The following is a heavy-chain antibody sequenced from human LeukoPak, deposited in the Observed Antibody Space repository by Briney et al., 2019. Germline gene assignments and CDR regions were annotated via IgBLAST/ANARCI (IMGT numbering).Heavy chain of an antibody. CDR2: INSDGSST. Sequence: GGSLRLSCAASGFSFSSYGMHWVRQAPGKGLVWVSRINSDGSSTGYADSVKGRFTISRDNAKNTLYLQMNSLRAEDMAVYYCAREASSSPGNIYYYMDVWGKGTTVTVSS. CDR1: GFSFSSYG. CDR3: AREASSSPGNIYYYMDV. D-gene: IGHD6-6*01. J-gene: IGHJ6*03. V-gene: IGHV3-74*01.